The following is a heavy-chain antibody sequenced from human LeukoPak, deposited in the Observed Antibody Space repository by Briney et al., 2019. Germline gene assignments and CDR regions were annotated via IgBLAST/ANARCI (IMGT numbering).Heavy chain of an antibody. CDR3: ARDQRYYDSSGYFWFDP. CDR1: GGSISSYY. J-gene: IGHJ5*02. Sequence: SETLSLTCTVSGGSISSYYWSWIRQPPGKGLEWIGYIYYSGSTNYNPSLKSRVTISVDTSKNQFSLKLSSVTAADTAVYYCARDQRYYDSSGYFWFDPWGQGTLVTVSS. CDR2: IYYSGST. V-gene: IGHV4-59*01. D-gene: IGHD3-22*01.